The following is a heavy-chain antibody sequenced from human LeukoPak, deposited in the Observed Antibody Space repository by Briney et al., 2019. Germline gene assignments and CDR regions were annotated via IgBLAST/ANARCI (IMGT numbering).Heavy chain of an antibody. J-gene: IGHJ4*02. CDR2: INHSGGT. Sequence: SETLSLTCAVYGGSLSGFYWSWLRQPPGKGLEWIGEINHSGGTNYNPSLKSRVTISVDTSKNQFSLKLSSVTAADTAVYYCARRRLAVAGTWDYWGQGTLVTVSS. D-gene: IGHD6-13*01. V-gene: IGHV4-34*01. CDR1: GGSLSGFY. CDR3: ARRRLAVAGTWDY.